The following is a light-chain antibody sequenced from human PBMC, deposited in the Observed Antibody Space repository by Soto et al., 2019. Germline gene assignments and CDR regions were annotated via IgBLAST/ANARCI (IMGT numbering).Light chain of an antibody. CDR1: QSVSSNY. CDR2: GAS. V-gene: IGKV3-20*01. Sequence: ESVLTQSPGTLSLSPGERATLSCRASQSVSSNYLAWYQQKPGQAPRLLIYGASTRATGTPDRFSGSGSGTDFTLTISRLEPEDFAVYYCQQYGSSPITFGQGTRLEIK. J-gene: IGKJ5*01. CDR3: QQYGSSPIT.